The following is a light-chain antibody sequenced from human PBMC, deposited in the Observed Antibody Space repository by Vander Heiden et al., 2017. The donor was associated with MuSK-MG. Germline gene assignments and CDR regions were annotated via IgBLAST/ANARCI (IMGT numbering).Light chain of an antibody. Sequence: SSELTQDPAVSVALGQTVRITCQGDSLRSYYASWYQQKPGQAPVLVIYGKNNRPSGIPDRFSGSSSGNTASLTITGAQAEDEADYYCNSRDSSGNHLEFGGGTKLTV. CDR3: NSRDSSGNHLE. V-gene: IGLV3-19*01. CDR2: GKN. CDR1: SLRSYY. J-gene: IGLJ2*01.